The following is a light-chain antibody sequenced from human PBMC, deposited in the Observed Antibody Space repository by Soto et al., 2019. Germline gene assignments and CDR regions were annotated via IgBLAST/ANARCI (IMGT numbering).Light chain of an antibody. J-gene: IGKJ1*01. CDR3: QQSYSVPQT. V-gene: IGKV3D-20*02. CDR2: DAS. Sequence: EIVLTQSPDTLSLSPGERATLSCRASQSIRSERLAWYQQKPGQAPRLVIFDASNRASGMPERFSGSGSGTDFTLTISSLQPEDFATYHCQQSYSVPQTFGQGTKVEIK. CDR1: QSIRSER.